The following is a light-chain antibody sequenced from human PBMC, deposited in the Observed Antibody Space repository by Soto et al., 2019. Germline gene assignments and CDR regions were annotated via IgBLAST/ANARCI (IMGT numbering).Light chain of an antibody. CDR2: EVS. J-gene: IGLJ1*01. CDR1: SSDVGSYNH. V-gene: IGLV2-23*02. CDR3: CSYAGSSTYV. Sequence: QSALTQPASVSGSPGQSITISCTGTSSDVGSYNHVSWYQQHPGKAPKLMIYEVSKRPSGVYNRFSGSKSGNTASLTISGLQAEDEADYYCCSYAGSSTYVFGTGTKLTVL.